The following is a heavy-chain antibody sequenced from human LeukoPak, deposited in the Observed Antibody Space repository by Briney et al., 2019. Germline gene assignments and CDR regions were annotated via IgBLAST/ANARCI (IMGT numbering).Heavy chain of an antibody. CDR3: AKSGDSSSWYLYYFDY. Sequence: GGSLRLSCAASGFTFSSYAMSWVRQAPGKGLEWVSAISGSGGSTYYADSVKGRFTISRDNSKNTLYLQMNSLRAEDTAVYYCAKSGDSSSWYLYYFDYWGQGTLVTVSS. CDR1: GFTFSSYA. CDR2: ISGSGGST. D-gene: IGHD6-13*01. V-gene: IGHV3-23*01. J-gene: IGHJ4*02.